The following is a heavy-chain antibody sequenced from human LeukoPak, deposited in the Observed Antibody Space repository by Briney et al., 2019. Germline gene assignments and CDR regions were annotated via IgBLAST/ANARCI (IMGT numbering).Heavy chain of an antibody. CDR1: GFTFSSYS. V-gene: IGHV3-72*01. J-gene: IGHJ4*02. CDR3: ARGGSYYDSSDHFDY. D-gene: IGHD3-22*01. Sequence: GGSLRLSCAASGFTFSSYSMNWVRQAPGKGLEWVGRTRKRANSYTTQYAASVKGRFTISRDDSKNSLYLQMNSLKTEDTAVYYCARGGSYYDSSDHFDYWGQGTLVTVSS. CDR2: TRKRANSYTT.